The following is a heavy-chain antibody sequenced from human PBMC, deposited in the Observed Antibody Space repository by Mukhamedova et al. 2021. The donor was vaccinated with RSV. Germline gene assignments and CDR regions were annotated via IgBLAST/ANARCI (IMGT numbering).Heavy chain of an antibody. J-gene: IGHJ4*01. CDR3: ARGNYYDSSQYSPLFDY. D-gene: IGHD3-22*01. V-gene: IGHV4-59*01. CDR1: ISSYY. CDR2: IYYSGST. Sequence: ISSYYWSWIRQPPGKGLEWIGYIYYSGSTNYNPSLKSRVTISVDTSKNQFSLKLSSVTAADTAVYYRARGNYYDSSQYSPLFDYW.